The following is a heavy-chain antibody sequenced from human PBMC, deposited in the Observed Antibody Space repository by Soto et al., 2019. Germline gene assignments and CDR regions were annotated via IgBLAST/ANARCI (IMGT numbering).Heavy chain of an antibody. CDR2: ISSSGSTI. Sequence: AGGSLRLSCAASGFTFSDYYMSWIRQAPGKGLEWVSYISSSGSTIYYADSVKGRFTISRDNAKNSLYLQMNSLRAEDTAVYYCARARFLEWLLYVGGMDVWGQGTTVTVSS. V-gene: IGHV3-11*01. D-gene: IGHD3-3*01. CDR3: ARARFLEWLLYVGGMDV. CDR1: GFTFSDYY. J-gene: IGHJ6*02.